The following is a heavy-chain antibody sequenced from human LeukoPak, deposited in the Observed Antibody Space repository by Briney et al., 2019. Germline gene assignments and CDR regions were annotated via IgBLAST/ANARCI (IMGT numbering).Heavy chain of an antibody. CDR3: ARDKFGPMVRGAYYFDY. CDR2: IKQDGSEK. Sequence: PGGSLRLSCAASGFTFSSYWMSWVRQAPGKGLECVANIKQDGSEKYYVDSVKGRFTISRDNAKNSLYLQMNSLRAEDTAVYYCARDKFGPMVRGAYYFDYWGQGTLVTVSS. V-gene: IGHV3-7*05. CDR1: GFTFSSYW. J-gene: IGHJ4*02. D-gene: IGHD3-10*01.